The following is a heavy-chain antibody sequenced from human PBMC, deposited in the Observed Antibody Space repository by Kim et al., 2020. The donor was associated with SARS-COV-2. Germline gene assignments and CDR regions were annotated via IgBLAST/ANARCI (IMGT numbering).Heavy chain of an antibody. J-gene: IGHJ6*03. Sequence: SETLSLTCTVSGGSISSYYWSWIRQPPGKGLEWIGYIYYSGSTNYNPSLKSRVTISVDTSKNQFSLKLSSVTAADTAVYYCARVMGAQYSSGWYSFYYYMDVWGKGTTVTVSS. CDR1: GGSISSYY. D-gene: IGHD6-19*01. CDR2: IYYSGST. CDR3: ARVMGAQYSSGWYSFYYYMDV. V-gene: IGHV4-59*01.